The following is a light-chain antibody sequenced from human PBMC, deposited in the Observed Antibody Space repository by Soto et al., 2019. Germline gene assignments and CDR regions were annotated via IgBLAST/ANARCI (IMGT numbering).Light chain of an antibody. V-gene: IGKV3D-15*01. CDR1: QSVSSN. CDR2: GAS. J-gene: IGKJ4*01. Sequence: EIVMTQSPATLSVSPGERATLSSRASQSVSSNLAWYQQKPGQAPRLLIYGASTRATGIPARFSGSGSGTEFTLTISSLHCEDFAVYYCQQYNNWPPLTFGGGTKVEIK. CDR3: QQYNNWPPLT.